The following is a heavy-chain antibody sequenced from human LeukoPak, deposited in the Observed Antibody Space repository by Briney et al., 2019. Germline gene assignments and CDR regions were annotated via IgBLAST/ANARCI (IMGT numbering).Heavy chain of an antibody. CDR3: AIYSSSSSLTQVGIVY. J-gene: IGHJ4*02. CDR2: INPNSGGT. Sequence: ASVKVSCKASGYTFTGYYMHWVRQAPGQGLEWMGRINPNSGGTNYAQKFQGRVTMTRDTSISTAYMELSRLRSDDTAVYYCAIYSSSSSLTQVGIVYWGQGTLVTVSS. V-gene: IGHV1-2*06. CDR1: GYTFTGYY. D-gene: IGHD6-6*01.